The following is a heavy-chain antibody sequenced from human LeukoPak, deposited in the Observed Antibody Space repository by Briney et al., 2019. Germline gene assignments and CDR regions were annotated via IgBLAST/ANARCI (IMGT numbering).Heavy chain of an antibody. CDR2: IKQDGSTK. D-gene: IGHD1-26*01. CDR1: GFTFTNSW. J-gene: IGHJ4*02. V-gene: IGHV3-7*01. Sequence: GGSLRLSCAASGFTFTNSWMAWVRQAPGKGLEWVANIKQDGSTKHYADSLKGRFTISRDNPKNSLYLQMNNLRADDTAVYYCTRVTDGSLDYWGQGILVTVAS. CDR3: TRVTDGSLDY.